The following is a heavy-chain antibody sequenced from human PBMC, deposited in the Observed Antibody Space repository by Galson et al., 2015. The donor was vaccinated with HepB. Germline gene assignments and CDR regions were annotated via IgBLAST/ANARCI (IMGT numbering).Heavy chain of an antibody. CDR2: IWYDGSNK. V-gene: IGHV3-33*01. CDR1: GFTFSTNG. Sequence: SMRLSCAASGFTFSTNGMHWVRQAPGTGLEWMAVIWYDGSNKYYADSVKGRFTISIDNSKNTLYLQMNSLRAEDTAVYYCARDPTVTSRGIDYWGQGTLVTVSS. D-gene: IGHD4-11*01. J-gene: IGHJ4*02. CDR3: ARDPTVTSRGIDY.